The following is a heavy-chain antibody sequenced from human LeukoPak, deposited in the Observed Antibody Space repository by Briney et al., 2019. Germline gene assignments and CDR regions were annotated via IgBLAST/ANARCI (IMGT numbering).Heavy chain of an antibody. CDR2: RSYDGSNK. V-gene: IGHV3-30*04. CDR1: GCAFSSCA. J-gene: IGHJ4*02. Sequence: GGALRLSCAASGCAFSSCAMHWVGQAPGRGLEWVAVRSYDGSNKYYADSVKGRFTISRDNSKNTLYLQMNSLRAEDTAVYDCARPPSSMVRGVIPFDYWGQGTLVTVSS. D-gene: IGHD3-10*01. CDR3: ARPPSSMVRGVIPFDY.